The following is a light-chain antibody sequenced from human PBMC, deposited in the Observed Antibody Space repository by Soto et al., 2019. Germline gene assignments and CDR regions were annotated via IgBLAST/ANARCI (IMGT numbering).Light chain of an antibody. Sequence: QSVMXXPPSVSAAPGQKVTISXXXXSSNIGGNSVSWYQQLPGTAPKLLIYDDNKRPSGIPDRFSGSKSGTSATLGITGFQTGDEADYYCGSWDSSLSAYVFGTGTKLTVL. CDR2: DDN. V-gene: IGLV1-51*01. CDR3: GSWDSSLSAYV. J-gene: IGLJ1*01. CDR1: SSNIGGNS.